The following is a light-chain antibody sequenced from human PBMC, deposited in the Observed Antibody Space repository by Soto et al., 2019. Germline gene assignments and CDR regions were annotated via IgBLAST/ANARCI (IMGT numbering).Light chain of an antibody. J-gene: IGLJ1*01. Sequence: QSALTQPPSASGSPGQSVTISCTGTSSDVGGYNYVSWYQQHPGRPPKLMIYEVTKRPLGVPDRFSGSKSGNTASLSVSGLQAEDEADYYCSSYAGSNNYVFGPGTKLT. V-gene: IGLV2-8*01. CDR2: EVT. CDR1: SSDVGGYNY. CDR3: SSYAGSNNYV.